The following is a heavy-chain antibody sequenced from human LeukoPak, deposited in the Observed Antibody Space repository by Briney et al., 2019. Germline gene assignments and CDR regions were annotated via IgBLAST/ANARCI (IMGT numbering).Heavy chain of an antibody. Sequence: SQTLSLTCTVSGGSISIGSYYWSWIRQPAGRGLEWIGRIYTSGSTNYNPSLKSRFTISVDTSKNQFSLKLSSVTAADTAVYYCALQGLNSSSWFIDYWGQGTLVTVSS. CDR3: ALQGLNSSSWFIDY. CDR2: IYTSGST. CDR1: GGSISIGSYY. D-gene: IGHD6-13*01. J-gene: IGHJ4*02. V-gene: IGHV4-61*02.